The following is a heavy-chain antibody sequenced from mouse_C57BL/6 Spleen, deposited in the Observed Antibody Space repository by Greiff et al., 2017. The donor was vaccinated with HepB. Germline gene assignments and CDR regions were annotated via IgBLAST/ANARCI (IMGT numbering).Heavy chain of an antibody. D-gene: IGHD2-1*01. CDR3: ARRGGNYEAMDY. V-gene: IGHV1-69*01. Sequence: QVQLQQPGAELVMPGASVKLSCKASGYTFTSYWMHWVKQRPGQGLEWIGEIDPSDSYTNYNQKFKGKSTLTVDKSSSTAYMQLSSLTSEDSAVYYCARRGGNYEAMDYWGQGTSVTVSS. J-gene: IGHJ4*01. CDR2: IDPSDSYT. CDR1: GYTFTSYW.